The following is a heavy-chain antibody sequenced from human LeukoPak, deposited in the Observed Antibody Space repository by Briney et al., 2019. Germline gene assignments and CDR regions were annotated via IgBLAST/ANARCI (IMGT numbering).Heavy chain of an antibody. V-gene: IGHV1-2*06. D-gene: IGHD3-22*01. CDR3: AQDGLVVAIKGVIRYFDY. CDR1: GYTFTGYY. Sequence: ASVKVSCKASGYTFTGYYMHWLRQAPGQGLELMGRINPNSGGTNYAQKFKGRVTMTRDTSISTAYMELSRLRSDDTAVYYCAQDGLVVAIKGVIRYFDYWGQGTLVTVSS. J-gene: IGHJ4*02. CDR2: INPNSGGT.